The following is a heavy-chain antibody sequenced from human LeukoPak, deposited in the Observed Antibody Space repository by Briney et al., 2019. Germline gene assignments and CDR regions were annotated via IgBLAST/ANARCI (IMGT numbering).Heavy chain of an antibody. V-gene: IGHV1-18*01. Sequence: GASVKVSCKTSGYAFTTYGITWVRQAPGQGLEWMGWIAAYNGHTDYTQKLQGRVTMTIDPSTDTAYMELRSLSSDDTAVYYCARVGRSRGSLPNSYYYMGVWGKGTTVTVSS. CDR1: GYAFTTYG. J-gene: IGHJ6*03. D-gene: IGHD1-26*01. CDR3: ARVGRSRGSLPNSYYYMGV. CDR2: IAAYNGHT.